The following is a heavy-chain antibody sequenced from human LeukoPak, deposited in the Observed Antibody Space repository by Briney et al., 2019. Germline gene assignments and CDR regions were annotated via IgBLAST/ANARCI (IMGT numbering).Heavy chain of an antibody. CDR2: IRSKANSYAT. Sequence: PGGSLRLSCAAAGFTFSGSAMRWVRQASGKGLEWVGRIRSKANSYATAYAASVKGRFTIARDDSKNTAYLQINSLKTEDTAVYYCTRHESSVLRFLDRSYGMDVWGQGTTVTVSS. CDR1: GFTFSGSA. V-gene: IGHV3-73*01. D-gene: IGHD3-3*01. J-gene: IGHJ6*02. CDR3: TRHESSVLRFLDRSYGMDV.